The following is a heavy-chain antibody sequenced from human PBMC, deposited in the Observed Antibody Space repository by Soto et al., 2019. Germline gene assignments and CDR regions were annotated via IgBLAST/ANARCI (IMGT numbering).Heavy chain of an antibody. CDR1: GFTFSNAW. CDR2: IKTKTDGGTT. V-gene: IGHV3-15*01. CDR3: STEDNWNYSRSRAPYAFDI. J-gene: IGHJ3*02. D-gene: IGHD1-7*01. Sequence: GGSLRLSCAASGFTFSNAWMSWVRQAPGKGLEWVGRIKTKTDGGTTDYVAPVKGRFTISRDDSKNTLYLQMNSLKTEDTAVYYCSTEDNWNYSRSRAPYAFDISGQGTMVTVSS.